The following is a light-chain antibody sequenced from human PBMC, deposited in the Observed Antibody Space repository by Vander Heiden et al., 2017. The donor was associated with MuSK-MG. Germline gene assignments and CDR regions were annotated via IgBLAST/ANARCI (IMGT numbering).Light chain of an antibody. CDR1: SSDVGGYNY. J-gene: IGLJ3*02. V-gene: IGLV2-8*01. CDR3: SSYAGGNNLL. Sequence: QSALTQPPSASGSLGQSVTISCTGTSSDVGGYNYVSWYQQHPGKAPNVMIYEVNKRPSGVPDRFSGSKSGNTASLTVSGLQADDESNYYCSSYAGGNNLLFGGGTKLTVL. CDR2: EVN.